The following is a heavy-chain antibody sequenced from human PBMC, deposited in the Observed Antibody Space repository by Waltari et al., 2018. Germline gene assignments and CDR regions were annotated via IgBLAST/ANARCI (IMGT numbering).Heavy chain of an antibody. CDR3: ARGRSSWYYFDY. Sequence: QVQLQESGPGLVKPSQTLSLTCTVSGGSISSGDYYWSWFRQPQGKGLEWIGYIYYSGSTYYNPSLKSRVTISVDTSKNQFSLKLSSVTAADTAVYYCARGRSSWYYFDYWGQGTLVTVSS. J-gene: IGHJ4*02. D-gene: IGHD6-13*01. CDR1: GGSISSGDYY. CDR2: IYYSGST. V-gene: IGHV4-30-4*08.